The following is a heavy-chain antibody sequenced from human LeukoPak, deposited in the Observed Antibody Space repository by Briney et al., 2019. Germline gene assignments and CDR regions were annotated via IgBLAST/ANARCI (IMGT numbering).Heavy chain of an antibody. J-gene: IGHJ6*02. CDR2: INHSGST. Sequence: SETLSLTCAVNGGSFSGYFWSWIRQPPGKGLEWIGEINHSGSTYYNASLKSRITISVDTSKRQFSLRMNSVTAADTAVYFCAGYYSSIYGMDVWGQGTTVTVSS. D-gene: IGHD3-3*01. V-gene: IGHV4-34*01. CDR1: GGSFSGYF. CDR3: AGYYSSIYGMDV.